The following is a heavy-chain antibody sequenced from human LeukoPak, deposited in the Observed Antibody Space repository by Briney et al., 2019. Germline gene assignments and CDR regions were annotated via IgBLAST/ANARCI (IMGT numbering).Heavy chain of an antibody. D-gene: IGHD5-12*01. J-gene: IGHJ4*02. CDR3: ARDSDSGYGPFAS. Sequence: TGGSLRLSCAASGLTLSNNYMSWVRPAPGKGLDWVSVIHSVGTPNYADSVQSRFTISRDNSKTTVYLHMSSLRAEDTAVYYCARDSDSGYGPFASWGQGTLVTVSS. V-gene: IGHV3-53*01. CDR2: IHSVGTP. CDR1: GLTLSNNY.